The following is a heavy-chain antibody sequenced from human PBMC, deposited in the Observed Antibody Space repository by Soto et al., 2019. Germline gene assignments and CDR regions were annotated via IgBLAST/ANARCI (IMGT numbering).Heavy chain of an antibody. CDR3: ARDVKTYDPWSGYNY. CDR2: ISNSGSTI. J-gene: IGHJ4*02. D-gene: IGHD3-3*01. V-gene: IGHV3-11*01. Sequence: GGSLRLSCAASAFTFSDYYMSWIRQAPGKGLEWVSFISNSGSTIYYADSVKGRFTISRDNAENSLYLQMNSLRAEDTAVYYCARDVKTYDPWSGYNYWGQGTLVTVSS. CDR1: AFTFSDYY.